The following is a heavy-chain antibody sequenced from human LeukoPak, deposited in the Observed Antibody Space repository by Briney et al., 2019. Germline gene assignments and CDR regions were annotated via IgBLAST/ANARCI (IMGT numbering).Heavy chain of an antibody. CDR1: GFTFSSYG. CDR3: AREGSSGWEYYFDY. V-gene: IGHV3-30*03. D-gene: IGHD6-19*01. Sequence: PGGSLRLSCAASGFTFSSYGMHWVRQAPGKGLEWVAVISYDGSNKYYADSVKGRFTISRDNAKNSLYLQMNSLRAEDTAVYYCAREGSSGWEYYFDYWGQGTLVTVSS. CDR2: ISYDGSNK. J-gene: IGHJ4*02.